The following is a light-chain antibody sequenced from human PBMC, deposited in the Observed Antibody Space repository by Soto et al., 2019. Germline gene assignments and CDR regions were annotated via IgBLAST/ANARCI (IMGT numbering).Light chain of an antibody. CDR3: QQYGSSRFT. CDR1: QGITNSY. V-gene: IGKV3-20*01. Sequence: IGLPQSPGPLPLSSGEGATLSCRTTQGITNSYLAWYQHKPGQPPRLLVYGASRRSTGIPDRFSGSGSGTDFTLTISTLEPEDFAVYYCQQYGSSRFTFGPGTKVDVK. CDR2: GAS. J-gene: IGKJ3*01.